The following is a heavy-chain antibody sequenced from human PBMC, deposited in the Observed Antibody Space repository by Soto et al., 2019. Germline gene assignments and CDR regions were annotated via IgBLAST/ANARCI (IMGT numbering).Heavy chain of an antibody. D-gene: IGHD2-15*01. CDR2: INHSGST. Sequence: SETLSLTCAVYGGSFSGYYWSWIRQPPGKGLEWIGEINHSGSTNYNPSLKSRVTISVDTSKNQFSLKLSSVTAADTAVYYCARGYCSGGSCYWAYYFDYWGQGTLVTVSS. J-gene: IGHJ4*02. CDR3: ARGYCSGGSCYWAYYFDY. V-gene: IGHV4-34*01. CDR1: GGSFSGYY.